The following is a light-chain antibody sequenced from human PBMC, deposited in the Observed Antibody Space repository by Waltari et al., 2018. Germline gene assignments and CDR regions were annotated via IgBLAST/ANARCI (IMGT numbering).Light chain of an antibody. CDR1: SSDVGSYNS. CDR3: SSYTSSSTL. J-gene: IGLJ2*01. Sequence: QSALTQPASVSGSPGQSITISCTGTSSDVGSYNSVSWYQQHPGKAPKLLIYDVSQRPSGVSYRFSGSKSGNTASLTISGRQAEDEADYYCSSYTSSSTLFGGGTKLTVL. CDR2: DVS. V-gene: IGLV2-14*03.